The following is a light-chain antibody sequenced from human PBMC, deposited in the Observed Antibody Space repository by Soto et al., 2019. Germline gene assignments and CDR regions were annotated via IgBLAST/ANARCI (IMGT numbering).Light chain of an antibody. CDR3: QQSFSTIYT. V-gene: IGKV1-39*01. Sequence: DIQMTQSPSSLSASIGDRVTITCRASQSIRVYLNWYQQKPGGAPKLLIYGASILQNGVPLRFSGGGSGTQFTLTISSLQPEDFATYYCQQSFSTIYTFGQGTILDIK. CDR1: QSIRVY. J-gene: IGKJ2*01. CDR2: GAS.